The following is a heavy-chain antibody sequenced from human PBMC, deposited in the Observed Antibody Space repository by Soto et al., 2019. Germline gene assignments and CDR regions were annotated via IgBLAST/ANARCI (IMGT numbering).Heavy chain of an antibody. CDR2: ISGSGTST. CDR3: AKDVGSGWTKNWFDP. V-gene: IGHV3-23*01. D-gene: IGHD6-19*01. J-gene: IGHJ5*02. CDR1: GFTFSSYT. Sequence: GGSLRLSCAASGFTFSSYTMRWVRQAPGKGLEWVSAISGSGTSTFYADSVKGGFTISRDNSKNTLYLKMNSLRAEDTAVYYCAKDVGSGWTKNWFDPWGQGT.